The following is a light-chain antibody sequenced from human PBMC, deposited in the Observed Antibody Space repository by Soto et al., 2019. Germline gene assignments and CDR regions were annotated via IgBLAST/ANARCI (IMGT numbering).Light chain of an antibody. CDR2: AAS. CDR3: QKYNSAPRT. J-gene: IGKJ1*01. V-gene: IGKV1-27*01. CDR1: QSISDY. Sequence: DIQMTQSPSTLSASVGDRVTITCRASQSISDYLAWYQQKPGKVPRPLIFAASTLQSGVPSRFSGSGSGTEFTLTISSLQPEDVATYYCQKYNSAPRTFGPGTKVDIK.